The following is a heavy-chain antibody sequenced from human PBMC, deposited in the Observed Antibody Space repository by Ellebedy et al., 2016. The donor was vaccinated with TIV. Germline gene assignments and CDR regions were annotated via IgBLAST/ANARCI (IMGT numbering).Heavy chain of an antibody. CDR3: ARAHCHFDCPGYNWFDP. CDR1: GFSFSDAW. J-gene: IGHJ5*02. D-gene: IGHD3-9*01. V-gene: IGHV3-15*01. Sequence: GESLKISCAASGFSFSDAWMSWVRQAPGKGLEWVGRIRSNADAGTTDLAAPVKGSFTVSRDDSKNTLYLQMDSLQADDTAVYYCARAHCHFDCPGYNWFDPWGQGTLVIVSS. CDR2: IRSNADAGTT.